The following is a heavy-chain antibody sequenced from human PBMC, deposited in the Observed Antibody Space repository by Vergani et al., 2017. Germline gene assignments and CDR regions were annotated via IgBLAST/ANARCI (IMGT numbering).Heavy chain of an antibody. J-gene: IGHJ5*02. V-gene: IGHV7-4-1*02. CDR1: GYTFTNFA. CDR2: INTNTVDP. Sequence: VQLVQSGSELKKPGASVKVSCKASGYTFTNFAMNWVRQAPGQGLEWMGWINTNTVDPTYAPGFTGRFVFSLDPSVSTAYLQINSLKAEDTAVYYCAKDLSTVRLPPFRFDPWGQGTLFTVSS. D-gene: IGHD3-10*01. CDR3: AKDLSTVRLPPFRFDP.